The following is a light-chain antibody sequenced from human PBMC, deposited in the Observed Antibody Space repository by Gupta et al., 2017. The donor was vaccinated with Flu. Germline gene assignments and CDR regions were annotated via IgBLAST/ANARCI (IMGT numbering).Light chain of an antibody. CDR1: SSKIGSDY. J-gene: IGLJ3*02. Sequence: KVTISSTGSSSKIGSDYVNWYQQRPGTAPKLLIYENNKRRSVVPDRFSGSNSGTSATVANTVLQTGEEADYYYDTEDNNRTNGVFGGGTKLTVL. CDR3: DTEDNNRTNGV. CDR2: ENN. V-gene: IGLV1-51*01.